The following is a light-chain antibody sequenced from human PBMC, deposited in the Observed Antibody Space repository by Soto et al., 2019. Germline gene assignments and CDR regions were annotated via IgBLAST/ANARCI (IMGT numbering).Light chain of an antibody. V-gene: IGLV2-14*01. CDR1: SSDVGSYNY. CDR2: EVS. Sequence: QSVLTQPASVSGSPGQSITISCTGTSSDVGSYNYVSWYQQHPGKAPKLMIYEVSHRPSGVSNRSSGHKSGNTASLTITGLQDEEDADYCCTSYSSSNTLFGTGTKLTVL. J-gene: IGLJ1*01. CDR3: TSYSSSNTL.